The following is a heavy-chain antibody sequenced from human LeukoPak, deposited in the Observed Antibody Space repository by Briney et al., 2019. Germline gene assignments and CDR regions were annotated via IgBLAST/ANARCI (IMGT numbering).Heavy chain of an antibody. V-gene: IGHV1-18*01. Sequence: GASVKVSCKASGYTFTSYGISWVRQAPGQGLEWMGWISAYNGNTNYAQKLQGRVTMTTDTSTSTAYMELRSLRSDDTAVYYCARYPDSSGYYFRGWSFDYWGQGTLVTVSS. CDR3: ARYPDSSGYYFRGWSFDY. J-gene: IGHJ4*02. CDR2: ISAYNGNT. D-gene: IGHD3-22*01. CDR1: GYTFTSYG.